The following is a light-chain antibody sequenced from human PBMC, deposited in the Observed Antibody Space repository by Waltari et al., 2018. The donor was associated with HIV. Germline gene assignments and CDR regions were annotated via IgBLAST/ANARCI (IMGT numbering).Light chain of an antibody. CDR2: KAS. CDR3: QQY. V-gene: IGKV1-5*03. Sequence: DIQMTQSPSTLSASVGDSVTITCRASQSICSSLAWYRNKSGKGPKFLIDKASSLESWVPSRFSGSGSGTEFTLTISSLQPDDFATYYCQQYFGQGTRLEIK. CDR1: QSICSS. J-gene: IGKJ5*01.